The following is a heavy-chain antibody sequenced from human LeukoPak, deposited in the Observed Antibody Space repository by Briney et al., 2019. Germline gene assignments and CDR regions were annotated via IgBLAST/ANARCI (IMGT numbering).Heavy chain of an antibody. CDR1: GGSISSSSYY. CDR2: IYYSGST. J-gene: IGHJ4*02. CDR3: ATHSSSWGEFDY. D-gene: IGHD6-13*01. Sequence: PSETLSLTCTVSGGSISSSSYYWDWIRQPPGKGLEWIGSIYYSGSTYYNPSLKSRVTISVDTSKNQFSLKLSSVTAADTAVYYCATHSSSWGEFDYWGQGTLVTVSS. V-gene: IGHV4-39*01.